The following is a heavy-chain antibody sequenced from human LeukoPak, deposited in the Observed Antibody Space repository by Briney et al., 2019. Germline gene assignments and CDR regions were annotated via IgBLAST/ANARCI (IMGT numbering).Heavy chain of an antibody. J-gene: IGHJ6*03. CDR2: IYYSGST. CDR1: GGSISSSSYY. CDR3: ARLYDSSGYYYYYMDV. D-gene: IGHD3-22*01. Sequence: SETLSLTCTVSGGSISSSSYYWGWIRQPPGKGLQWIGSIYYSGSTYYNPSLKSRVTISVDTSKNQFSLKLSSVTAADTAVYYCARLYDSSGYYYYYMDVWGTGTTGTVSS. V-gene: IGHV4-39*01.